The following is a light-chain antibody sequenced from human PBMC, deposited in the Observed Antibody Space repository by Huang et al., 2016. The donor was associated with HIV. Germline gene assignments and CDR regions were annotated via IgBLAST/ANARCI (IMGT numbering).Light chain of an antibody. J-gene: IGKJ1*01. Sequence: DIVMTQSPDSLAVSLGEGATINCKSSQSLLYSSNNKNYLAWYQQKPGQPPKLLIYWASTRESGVPDRFSGSGSEIDFTLTISSLQAEDVAVYYCHQYYATGTFGQGTKVEI. V-gene: IGKV4-1*01. CDR3: HQYYATGT. CDR2: WAS. CDR1: QSLLYSSNNKNY.